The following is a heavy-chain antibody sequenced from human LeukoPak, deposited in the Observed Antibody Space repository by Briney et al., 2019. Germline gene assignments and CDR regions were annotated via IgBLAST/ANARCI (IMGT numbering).Heavy chain of an antibody. CDR3: AKDCGWAFDYCGMDV. V-gene: IGHV3-23*01. CDR2: ISGSGGST. CDR1: GFTFSSYA. J-gene: IGHJ6*02. D-gene: IGHD6-19*01. Sequence: GGSPRLSCAASGFTFSSYAMSWVRQAPGKGLEWVSAISGSGGSTYYADSVKGRFTISRDNSKNTLYLQMNSLRAEDTAVYYCAKDCGWAFDYCGMDVWGQGTTVTVSS.